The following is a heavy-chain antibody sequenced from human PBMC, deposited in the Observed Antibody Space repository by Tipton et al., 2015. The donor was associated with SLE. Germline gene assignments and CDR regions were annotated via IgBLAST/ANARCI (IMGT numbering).Heavy chain of an antibody. D-gene: IGHD1-26*01. Sequence: PGLVKPSETLSLTCTVSGGSISSRSHFWGWIRQPPGKGLEWVGSIHDSGTSYYNPSLESRVTISVDTSKNQFSLKLSSVTAADTAIYYCARESGDLWGQGTLVTVSS. V-gene: IGHV4-39*07. J-gene: IGHJ5*02. CDR1: GGSISSRSHF. CDR2: IHDSGTS. CDR3: ARESGDL.